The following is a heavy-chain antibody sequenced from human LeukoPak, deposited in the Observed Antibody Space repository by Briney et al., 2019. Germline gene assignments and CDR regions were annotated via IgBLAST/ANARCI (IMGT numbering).Heavy chain of an antibody. D-gene: IGHD3-10*01. V-gene: IGHV4-31*03. CDR1: GGSISSGGYY. CDR3: ARNERGYYYGSGSPLDP. J-gene: IGHJ5*02. CDR2: IYYSGST. Sequence: PSETLSLTCTVSGGSISSGGYYWSWIRQHPGKGLEWIGYIYYSGSTYYNPSLKSRVTISVDTSKNQFSLKLSPVTAADTAVYYCARNERGYYYGSGSPLDPWGQGTLVTVSS.